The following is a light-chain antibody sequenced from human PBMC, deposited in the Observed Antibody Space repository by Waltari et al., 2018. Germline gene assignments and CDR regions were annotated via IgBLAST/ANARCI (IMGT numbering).Light chain of an antibody. J-gene: IGKJ5*01. Sequence: DVVMTQSPLSLSVTLGQSASISCRSSQSLLHSDGKTFLFWYLQKPGQSPQSLIYEVSSRFSGVPDRFSGSGSGTDFTLKISRVEAEDIGVYYCMQGMYFPITFGQGTRLQIE. V-gene: IGKV2-29*03. CDR3: MQGMYFPIT. CDR2: EVS. CDR1: QSLLHSDGKTF.